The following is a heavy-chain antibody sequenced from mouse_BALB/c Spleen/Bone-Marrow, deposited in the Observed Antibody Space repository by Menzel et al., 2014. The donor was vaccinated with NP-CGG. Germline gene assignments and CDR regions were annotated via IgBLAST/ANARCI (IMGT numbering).Heavy chain of an antibody. D-gene: IGHD2-14*01. CDR3: ARPYRYYFDY. J-gene: IGHJ2*01. CDR1: GFTFSSYG. V-gene: IGHV5-6-3*01. CDR2: INSNGGST. Sequence: EVNLVESGGGLVQPGGSLKLSCAASGFTFSSYGMSWVRQTPDKRLELVATINSNGGSTYYPDSVKGRFTISRDNAKNTLYLQMSSLKSEDTAMYYCARPYRYYFDYWGPGTTLTVSS.